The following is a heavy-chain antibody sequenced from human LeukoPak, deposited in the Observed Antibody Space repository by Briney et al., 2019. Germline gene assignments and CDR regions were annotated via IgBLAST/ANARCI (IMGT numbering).Heavy chain of an antibody. V-gene: IGHV3-7*01. J-gene: IGHJ4*02. D-gene: IGHD1-26*01. CDR3: ARDGIVGATTGDY. CDR1: GFTFNSYW. Sequence: GGSLRLSCSASGFTFNSYWMTWVRQTPGKGLEWGAHIKQDGSDKYHVDSVKGRFTISRDNAKNSLYLQMNSLRAEDTAVYYCARDGIVGATTGDYWGQGTLVTVSS. CDR2: IKQDGSDK.